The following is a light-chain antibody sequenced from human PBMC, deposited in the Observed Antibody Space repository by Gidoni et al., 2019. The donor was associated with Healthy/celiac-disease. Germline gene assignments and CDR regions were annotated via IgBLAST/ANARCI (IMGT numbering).Light chain of an antibody. V-gene: IGKV3-20*01. Sequence: ETVLTQSPGTLSLSPGERATLSCGASQSGSSSYLACYHQKPGRAPRLLLYGASSRATGIPARFLASGFGTGFTLTSRRLEPEDFAVYYCYQYCSSWTFGQGTKVEIK. CDR1: QSGSSSY. CDR3: YQYCSSWT. CDR2: GAS. J-gene: IGKJ1*01.